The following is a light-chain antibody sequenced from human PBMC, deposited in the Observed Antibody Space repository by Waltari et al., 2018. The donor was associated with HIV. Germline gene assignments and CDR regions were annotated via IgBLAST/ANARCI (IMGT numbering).Light chain of an antibody. CDR2: LVY. J-gene: IGKJ1*01. CDR1: QSISSW. Sequence: DIQMTQSTFTLSASEGDRVTITCRASQSISSWLAWYQQKPGKVPKLLIYLVYTLESGVPSRFSGSGSGTEFTLTSSSLQPDDFATYYCQQYDNYLWTFGQGTKVEIK. V-gene: IGKV1-5*03. CDR3: QQYDNYLWT.